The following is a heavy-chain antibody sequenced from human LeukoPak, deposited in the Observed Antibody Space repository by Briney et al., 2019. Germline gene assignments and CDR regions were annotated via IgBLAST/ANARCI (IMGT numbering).Heavy chain of an antibody. V-gene: IGHV4-59*01. D-gene: IGHD3-10*01. CDR1: GGSISSYY. CDR3: ARVPGLGYYYMDV. Sequence: SETLSPTCTVSGGSISSYYWSWIRQPPGKGLEWIGYIYYSGSTNYNPSLKSRVTISVDTSKNQFSLKLSSVTAADTAVYYCARVPGLGYYYMDVWGKGTTVTVSS. CDR2: IYYSGST. J-gene: IGHJ6*03.